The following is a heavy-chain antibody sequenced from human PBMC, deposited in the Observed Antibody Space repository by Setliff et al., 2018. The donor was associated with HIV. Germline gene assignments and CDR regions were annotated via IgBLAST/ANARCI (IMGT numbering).Heavy chain of an antibody. CDR3: ARGDGYRGNDAYYDTGLDV. V-gene: IGHV4-34*01. D-gene: IGHD5-12*01. J-gene: IGHJ6*02. Sequence: KPSETLSLTCAVYGGSFSGYYWSWIRQPPGKGLEWIGEINDNGSTNYNPSLKSRVTISVDTSKNQFSLKLSSVTAADTAVYYCARGDGYRGNDAYYDTGLDVWGQGITVTVSS. CDR2: INDNGST. CDR1: GGSFSGYY.